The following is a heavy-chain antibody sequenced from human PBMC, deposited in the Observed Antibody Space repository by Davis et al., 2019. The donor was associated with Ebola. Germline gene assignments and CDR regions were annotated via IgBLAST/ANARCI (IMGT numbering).Heavy chain of an antibody. Sequence: SETLSLTCTVSGGSISSYYWSWIRQPPGKGLEWIGYIYYSGSTNYNPSLKSRVTISVDTSKNQFSLKLSSVTAADTAVYYCARETPEAGMDVWGKGTTVTVSS. CDR3: ARETPEAGMDV. D-gene: IGHD4-23*01. CDR2: IYYSGST. J-gene: IGHJ6*04. V-gene: IGHV4-59*12. CDR1: GGSISSYY.